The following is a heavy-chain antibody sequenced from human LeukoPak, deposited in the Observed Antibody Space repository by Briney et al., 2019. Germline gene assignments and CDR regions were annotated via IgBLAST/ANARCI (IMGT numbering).Heavy chain of an antibody. CDR3: ARGKPYYYGSGSYYNPNYMDV. J-gene: IGHJ6*03. D-gene: IGHD3-10*01. Sequence: GGSLRLSCAASGFTFDDYAMHWVRQAPGKGLEWVSGISWNSGSIGYADSVKGRFTISRDNAKNSLYLQMNSLRAEDTAVYYCARGKPYYYGSGSYYNPNYMDVWGKGTTVTVSS. CDR2: ISWNSGSI. V-gene: IGHV3-9*01. CDR1: GFTFDDYA.